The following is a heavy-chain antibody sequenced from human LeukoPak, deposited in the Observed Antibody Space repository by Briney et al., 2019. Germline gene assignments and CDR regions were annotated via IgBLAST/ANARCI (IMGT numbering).Heavy chain of an antibody. CDR2: IYYSGST. CDR3: ARGPWDSGSSHYYFDY. D-gene: IGHD1-26*01. V-gene: IGHV4-59*01. CDR1: GGSISSYY. Sequence: SETLSLTCTVSGGSISSYYWSWIRQPPGKGLEWIGYIYYSGSTNYNPSLKSRVTISVDTSKNQFSLKLSSVTAADTAVYYCARGPWDSGSSHYYFDYWGQGTLVTVSS. J-gene: IGHJ4*02.